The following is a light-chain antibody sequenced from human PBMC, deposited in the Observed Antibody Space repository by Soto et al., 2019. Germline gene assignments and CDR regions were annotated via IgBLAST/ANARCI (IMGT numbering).Light chain of an antibody. J-gene: IGKJ4*02. CDR3: QQFAGS. Sequence: EIPLTQSPPTLSLSTGERATLSCRASQSVSPSSLAWDQQRPGQSPRLLIYGASSRATGIPDRFSGRGSGTDFTLIISRLGREDFAVYYCQQFAGSFGGGTKVDIK. CDR1: QSVSPSS. CDR2: GAS. V-gene: IGKV3-20*01.